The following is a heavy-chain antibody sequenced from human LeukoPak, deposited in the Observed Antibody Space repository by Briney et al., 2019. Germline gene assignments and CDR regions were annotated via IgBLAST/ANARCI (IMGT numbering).Heavy chain of an antibody. CDR2: INPNSGGT. CDR3: ARGSAPSILSS. J-gene: IGHJ1*01. D-gene: IGHD2-21*01. Sequence: VASVKVSCKASGYTFTGYYMHWVRQAPGQGLEWMGWINPNSGGTNYAQKFQGRVTMTTDTSTSTAYMELRSLRYDDTAVFYCARGSAPSILSSWGQGTLVTVSS. CDR1: GYTFTGYY. V-gene: IGHV1-2*02.